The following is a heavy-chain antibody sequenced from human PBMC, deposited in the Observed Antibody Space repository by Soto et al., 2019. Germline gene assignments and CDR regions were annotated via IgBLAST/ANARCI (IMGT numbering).Heavy chain of an antibody. CDR1: GDSISSSY. CDR2: IYISGST. V-gene: IGHV4-4*07. J-gene: IGHJ4*02. Sequence: SETLSLTCTVSGDSISSSYWSWIRQPAGKGLEWIGRIYISGSTNYNPSLKSRVSMSVDTSKNQFSLKLSSVTAADTAVYYCARDGPLIAGLSDYWGLGSLVTVSS. D-gene: IGHD6-13*01. CDR3: ARDGPLIAGLSDY.